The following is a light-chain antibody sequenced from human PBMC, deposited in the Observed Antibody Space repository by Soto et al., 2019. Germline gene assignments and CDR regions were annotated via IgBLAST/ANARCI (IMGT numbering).Light chain of an antibody. Sequence: QSALTQPPSASGSPGQSVTISCSGSSSDVGSYDYVSWYQQHPGKAPKLMIYEVNQRPSGVPDRFSGSKSGNTASQTVSGLQAEDEADYYCSSYAGNNNLVFGGGTKLTVL. CDR1: SSDVGSYDY. CDR3: SSYAGNNNLV. V-gene: IGLV2-8*01. J-gene: IGLJ2*01. CDR2: EVN.